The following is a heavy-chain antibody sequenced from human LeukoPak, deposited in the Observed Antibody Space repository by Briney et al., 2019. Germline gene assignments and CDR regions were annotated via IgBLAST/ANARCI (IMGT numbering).Heavy chain of an antibody. J-gene: IGHJ3*02. V-gene: IGHV4-59*11. CDR2: ISYIGST. CDR1: DDSFSSHY. Sequence: SETLSLTCAVSDDSFSSHYWTWIRQPPGKGLEWVGYISYIGSTNYNPSLKSRVTISIDTSENQFSLKLSSVTAADTAVYYCARDLVTVAKGFDIWGQGTMVSVSS. CDR3: ARDLVTVAKGFDI. D-gene: IGHD4-17*01.